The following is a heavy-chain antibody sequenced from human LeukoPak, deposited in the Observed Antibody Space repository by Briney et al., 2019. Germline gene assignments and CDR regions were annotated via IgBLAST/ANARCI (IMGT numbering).Heavy chain of an antibody. CDR1: GFTFSSYG. CDR3: AKDRDWTFDY. CDR2: IRYDGSNK. Sequence: PGGSLRLSCAASGFTFSSYGMHWVHQAPGKGLEWVAFIRYDGSNKYYADSVKGRFTISRDNSKNTLYLQMNSLRAEDTAVYYCAKDRDWTFDYWGQGTLVTVSS. D-gene: IGHD3/OR15-3a*01. V-gene: IGHV3-30*02. J-gene: IGHJ4*02.